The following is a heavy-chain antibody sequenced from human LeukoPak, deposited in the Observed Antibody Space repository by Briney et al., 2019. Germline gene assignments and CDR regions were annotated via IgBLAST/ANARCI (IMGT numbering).Heavy chain of an antibody. CDR1: GFTFTSYA. D-gene: IGHD6-13*01. V-gene: IGHV3-23*01. Sequence: GGSLRLSCAASGFTFTSYAMSWVRQPPGKGLEWVSVIIGSRGRTSYANAVKGRFTISRDNSKNTLYPQRNSLRAEDTAVYYCARMGIAGTYDSFDIRGEGTIVTAYS. J-gene: IGHJ3*02. CDR2: IIGSRGRT. CDR3: ARMGIAGTYDSFDI.